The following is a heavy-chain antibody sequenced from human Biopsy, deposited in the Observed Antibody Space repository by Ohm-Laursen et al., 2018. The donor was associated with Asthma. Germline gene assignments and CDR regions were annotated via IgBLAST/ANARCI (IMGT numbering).Heavy chain of an antibody. J-gene: IGHJ4*02. CDR1: GFSFHNYV. D-gene: IGHD6-6*01. V-gene: IGHV3-30-3*01. CDR2: IFFDGSNK. Sequence: SLRLSCTASGFSFHNYVMHWVRQAPGRGLEWVAGIFFDGSNKYYVDSVKGRFTISRDNSKDTLYLQVNSLRGDDTAVYYCARGKTWGRSYYFDYWGQGTPVTVSS. CDR3: ARGKTWGRSYYFDY.